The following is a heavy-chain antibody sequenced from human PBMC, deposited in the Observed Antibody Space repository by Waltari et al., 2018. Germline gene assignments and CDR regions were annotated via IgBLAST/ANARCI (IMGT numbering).Heavy chain of an antibody. CDR1: GFTFSSYS. Sequence: EVQLVESGGGLVKPGGSLRLSCAASGFTFSSYSMNCVRQAPGKGLEWVSSISSSSRYISYADSVNGRFTISRDNAKNSLYLQMNSLRAEDTAVYYCASYIKTPAAGDYWGQGTLVTVSS. D-gene: IGHD6-13*01. J-gene: IGHJ4*02. V-gene: IGHV3-21*01. CDR3: ASYIKTPAAGDY. CDR2: ISSSSRYI.